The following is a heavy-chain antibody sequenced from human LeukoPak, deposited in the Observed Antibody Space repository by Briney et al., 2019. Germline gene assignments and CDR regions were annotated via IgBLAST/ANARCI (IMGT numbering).Heavy chain of an antibody. D-gene: IGHD3-22*01. CDR1: GFPFSYYS. CDR3: VRLRRNSDRSGYYYYYNY. V-gene: IGHV3-21*01. J-gene: IGHJ4*02. CDR2: INPTSTSI. Sequence: GGSLRLSCAASGFPFSYYSINLVRQDPGEGLEWVSSINPTSTSIYYADAVKGRFTISRYNANSSLYLQMNSLRAEDTALYYCVRLRRNSDRSGYYYYYNYWGQGILVTVSS.